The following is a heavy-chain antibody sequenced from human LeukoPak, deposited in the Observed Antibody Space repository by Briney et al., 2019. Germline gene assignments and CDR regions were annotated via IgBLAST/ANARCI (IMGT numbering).Heavy chain of an antibody. J-gene: IGHJ4*02. CDR3: ARDLDSGSYYVMVN. CDR2: ISAYNGNT. D-gene: IGHD1-26*01. Sequence: ASVKVSCKASGYTFTSYGISWVRQAPGQGLEWMGWISAYNGNTNYAQKLQGRVTMTTDTSTSTAYMELRSLRSDDTAVYYCARDLDSGSYYVMVNWGQGTLVTVSS. V-gene: IGHV1-18*01. CDR1: GYTFTSYG.